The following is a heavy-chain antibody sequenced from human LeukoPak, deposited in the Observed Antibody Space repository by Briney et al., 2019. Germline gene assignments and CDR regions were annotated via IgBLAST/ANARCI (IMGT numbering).Heavy chain of an antibody. Sequence: ASVTVSFKSSGYTFTSYYMHWVRQAPGQGLEWMGIINPSGGSTSSAQKFQGRVTMTRDTSTSTVYMELSSLRSEDTAVYYCARGDSGSYDYWGQGTLVTVSS. D-gene: IGHD1-26*01. CDR2: INPSGGST. CDR3: ARGDSGSYDY. CDR1: GYTFTSYY. V-gene: IGHV1-46*01. J-gene: IGHJ4*02.